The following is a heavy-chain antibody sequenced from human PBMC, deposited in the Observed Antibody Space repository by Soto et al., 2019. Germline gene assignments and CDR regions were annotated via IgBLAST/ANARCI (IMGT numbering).Heavy chain of an antibody. CDR1: GLSFTSSW. J-gene: IGHJ6*02. Sequence: PXEFLTMSCRGAGLSFTSSWIGWVRQMPGKGLEWMGLIYPGDSDTRYSPSFQGQVTISADKSISNAYLQWSSLKASDTAIYYCARSHGMDVWGQGTKVTVYS. CDR3: ARSHGMDV. V-gene: IGHV5-51*01. CDR2: IYPGDSDT.